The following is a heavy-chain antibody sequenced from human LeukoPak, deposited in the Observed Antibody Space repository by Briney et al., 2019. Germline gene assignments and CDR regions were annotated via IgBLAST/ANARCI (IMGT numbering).Heavy chain of an antibody. CDR1: GFTFSSYG. D-gene: IGHD3-10*01. CDR2: ISYDGSNK. J-gene: IGHJ4*02. Sequence: GGSLRLSCAASGFTFSSYGMHWVRQAPGKGLEWVAVISYDGSNKYYADSVKGRFTISRDNSKNTLYLQMNSLRAEDTAVYYCANQFGELFFDYWGQGTLVTVSS. V-gene: IGHV3-30*18. CDR3: ANQFGELFFDY.